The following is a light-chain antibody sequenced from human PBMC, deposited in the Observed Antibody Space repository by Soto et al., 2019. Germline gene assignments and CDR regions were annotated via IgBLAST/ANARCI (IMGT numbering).Light chain of an antibody. Sequence: EVVLTQSPVTLSLSPGERATLSCRASQSFRGLLAWYQQKPGQAPRLLIYDAYNRATGIPPRFSGSGSGTDFTLTISSLEPEDFAIYYCQQRGETFGPGTRLEIK. CDR3: QQRGET. CDR1: QSFRGL. CDR2: DAY. V-gene: IGKV3-11*01. J-gene: IGKJ5*01.